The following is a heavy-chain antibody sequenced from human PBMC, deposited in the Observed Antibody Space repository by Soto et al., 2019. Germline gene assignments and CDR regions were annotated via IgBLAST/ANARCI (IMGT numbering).Heavy chain of an antibody. V-gene: IGHV3-30-3*01. J-gene: IGHJ4*02. CDR3: ARGPDDSSG. CDR2: ISYDGSNK. D-gene: IGHD3-22*01. Sequence: GGSLRLSCAASGFTFSSYAMHWVRQAPGKGLEWVAVISYDGSNKYYADSVKGRFTISRDNSKNTLYLQMNSLRAEDTAVYYCARGPDDSSGWGQGTLVTVSS. CDR1: GFTFSSYA.